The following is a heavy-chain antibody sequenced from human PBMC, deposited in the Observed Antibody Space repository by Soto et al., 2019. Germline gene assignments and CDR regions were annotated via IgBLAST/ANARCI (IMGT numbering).Heavy chain of an antibody. CDR3: AKVPCSSTSCYGDWFDP. Sequence: GGSLRLSCAASGFTFSSYAMSWVRQAPGKGLEWVSAISGSGGSTYYADSVKGRFTISRDNSKNTLYLQMNSLRAEDTAVYYCAKVPCSSTSCYGDWFDPWGQGTLVTVSS. J-gene: IGHJ5*02. CDR2: ISGSGGST. D-gene: IGHD2-2*01. V-gene: IGHV3-23*01. CDR1: GFTFSSYA.